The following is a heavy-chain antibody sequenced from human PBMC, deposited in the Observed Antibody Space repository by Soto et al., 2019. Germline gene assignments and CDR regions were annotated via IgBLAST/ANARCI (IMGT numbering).Heavy chain of an antibody. CDR1: GGSISSSSYY. Sequence: QLQLQESGPGLVKPSETLSLTCTVSGGSISSSSYYWGWIRQPPGKGLEWIGSIYYSGSTYYNPSLKSRVTISVDTSKNQFSLKLSSVTAAETAVYYCARPIVVVPAAMPKDAFDIWGQGTMVTVSS. CDR2: IYYSGST. D-gene: IGHD2-2*01. V-gene: IGHV4-39*01. CDR3: ARPIVVVPAAMPKDAFDI. J-gene: IGHJ3*02.